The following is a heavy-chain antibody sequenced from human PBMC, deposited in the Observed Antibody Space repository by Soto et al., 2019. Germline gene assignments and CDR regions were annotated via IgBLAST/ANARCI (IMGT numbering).Heavy chain of an antibody. D-gene: IGHD3-10*01. CDR3: TFKRGAGDAFDI. J-gene: IGHJ3*02. CDR2: IRSKANSYAT. V-gene: IGHV3-73*01. CDR1: GWTFSSYG. Sequence: WGSLRLSCAASGWTFSSYGMHWVRQASGKGLEWVGRIRSKANSYATAYAASVKGRFTISRDDSKNTAYLQMNSLKAGDSAVYYCTFKRGAGDAFDIWGQGTMVTVSS.